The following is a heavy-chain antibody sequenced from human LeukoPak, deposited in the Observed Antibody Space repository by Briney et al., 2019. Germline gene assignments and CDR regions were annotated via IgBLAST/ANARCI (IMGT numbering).Heavy chain of an antibody. D-gene: IGHD3-10*01. J-gene: IGHJ4*02. CDR1: GYTLTELS. CDR3: APARFGELFPNFDY. CDR2: FDPEDGET. V-gene: IGHV1-24*01. Sequence: ASVKVSRKVSGYTLTELSMHWVRQAPGKGLEWMGGFDPEDGETIYAQKFQGRVTMTEDTSTDTAYMELSSLRSEDTAVYYCAPARFGELFPNFDYWGQGTLVTVSS.